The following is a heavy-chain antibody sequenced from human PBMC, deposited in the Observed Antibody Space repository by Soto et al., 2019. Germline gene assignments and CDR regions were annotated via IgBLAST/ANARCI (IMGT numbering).Heavy chain of an antibody. CDR2: IGYSGAT. CDR3: VRGGASSKWFAP. Sequence: NPSETLSLTCTVSGGSITSGGSFWSWIRQHPGKGPEWIAFIGYSGATSYNPSLASRVTISADTYKSQFSLNLRSVTAADTAVYYCVRGGASSKWFAPWGQGTLVTVSS. CDR1: GGSITSGGSF. J-gene: IGHJ5*02. V-gene: IGHV4-31*03. D-gene: IGHD2-15*01.